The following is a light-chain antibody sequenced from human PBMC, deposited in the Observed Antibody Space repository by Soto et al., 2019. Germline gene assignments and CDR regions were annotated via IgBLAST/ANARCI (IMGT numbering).Light chain of an antibody. J-gene: IGKJ5*01. V-gene: IGKV1-39*01. CDR2: AAS. Sequence: DIQMTQSPSSLSAYLGDRVTITCRASQGISNYLAWYQQEPGKAPKLLIYAASILQGGVPSRFSGSGSGSEFTLTISSLQPEDFATYYCQQTFSPPSITFGQGTRLGI. CDR3: QQTFSPPSIT. CDR1: QGISNY.